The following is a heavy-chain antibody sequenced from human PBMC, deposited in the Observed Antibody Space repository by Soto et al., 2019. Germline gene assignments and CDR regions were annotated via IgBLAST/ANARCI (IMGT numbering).Heavy chain of an antibody. CDR1: GFTFSSYG. CDR3: AKASAMTTPYYFDY. D-gene: IGHD4-17*01. Sequence: GGSLRVSCAASGFTFSSYGMHWVRQAPGKGLEWVAVISYDGSNKYYADSVKGRFTISRDNSKNTLYLQMNSLRAEDTAVYYCAKASAMTTPYYFDYWGQGTLVTVSS. V-gene: IGHV3-30*18. J-gene: IGHJ4*02. CDR2: ISYDGSNK.